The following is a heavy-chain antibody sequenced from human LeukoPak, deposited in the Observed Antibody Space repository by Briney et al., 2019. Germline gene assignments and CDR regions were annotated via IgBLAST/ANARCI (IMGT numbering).Heavy chain of an antibody. CDR2: ISYDGSNK. V-gene: IGHV3-30-3*01. CDR3: ARLGIFGVVTNFDY. Sequence: PGGSLRLSCAASGFTFSSYAMHWVRQAPGKGLEWVAVISYDGSNKYYADSVKGRFTISRDNSKNTLYLQMNSLRAEDTAVYYCARLGIFGVVTNFDYWGQGTLVTVSS. J-gene: IGHJ4*02. D-gene: IGHD3-3*01. CDR1: GFTFSSYA.